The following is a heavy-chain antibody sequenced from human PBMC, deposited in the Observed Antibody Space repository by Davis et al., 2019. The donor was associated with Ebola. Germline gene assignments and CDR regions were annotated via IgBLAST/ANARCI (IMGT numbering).Heavy chain of an antibody. D-gene: IGHD5-18*01. Sequence: GGSLRLSCAASGFTFSTYSMSWVRQAPGKGLEWVSSISSDSDYIYYADSAKGRFTISRDNAKNSLYLQMNSLRAEDTAVYYCAKIQRGVWGQGTTVTVSS. V-gene: IGHV3-21*01. CDR1: GFTFSTYS. CDR3: AKIQRGV. J-gene: IGHJ6*02. CDR2: ISSDSDYI.